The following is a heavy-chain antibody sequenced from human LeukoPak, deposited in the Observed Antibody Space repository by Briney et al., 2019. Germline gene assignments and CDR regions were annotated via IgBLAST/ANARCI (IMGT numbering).Heavy chain of an antibody. Sequence: PSETLSLTCTVSGGSISSSSYYWGWIRQPPGKGLEWIGSIYYSGSTYYNPSLKSRVTISVDTSKNQFSLKLSSVTAADTAVYYCARGAEKWRGPYYYYGMDVWGQGTTVTVSS. D-gene: IGHD5-12*01. CDR3: ARGAEKWRGPYYYYGMDV. CDR2: IYYSGST. V-gene: IGHV4-39*07. J-gene: IGHJ6*02. CDR1: GGSISSSSYY.